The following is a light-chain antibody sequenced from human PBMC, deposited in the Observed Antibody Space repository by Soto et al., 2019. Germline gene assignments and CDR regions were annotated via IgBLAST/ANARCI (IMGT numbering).Light chain of an antibody. Sequence: DIQMTQSPSSLSASVGDRVTITCQASEDITNHLNWYQQKPGKAPTLLIYDAVALQTGVPSRFSATGSGTDFTFTISSLQPEDIATYYCQQYDILPFPIGPGSKVNIK. V-gene: IGKV1-33*01. CDR3: QQYDILPFP. CDR2: DAV. J-gene: IGKJ3*01. CDR1: EDITNH.